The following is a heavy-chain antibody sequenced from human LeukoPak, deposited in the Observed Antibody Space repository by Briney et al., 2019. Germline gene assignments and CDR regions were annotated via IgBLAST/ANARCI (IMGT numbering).Heavy chain of an antibody. CDR3: HVVRGVKATGYFAQLRGSFDI. Sequence: SETLSLTCTVSGGSISSSSYYWGWIRQPPGKGLEWIGSIYYSGSTYYNPSLKSRVTISVDTSKNQFSLKLSSVTAADTAVYYCHVVRGVKATGYFAQLRGSFDIWGQGTMVTVSS. CDR1: GGSISSSSYY. J-gene: IGHJ3*02. CDR2: IYYSGST. D-gene: IGHD3-10*01. V-gene: IGHV4-39*01.